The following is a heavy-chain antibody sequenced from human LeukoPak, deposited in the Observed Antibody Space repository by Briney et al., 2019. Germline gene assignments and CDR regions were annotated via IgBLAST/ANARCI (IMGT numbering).Heavy chain of an antibody. D-gene: IGHD3-22*01. CDR3: ARAGSNMIVVVIADGFDY. Sequence: ASVKVSCKPSGYTFTGYYMHWVRQAPGQGLEWMGWINPNSGRTNYAQKLQGRVTMTRDTSRTTAYIELSRLISDRPAVFFFARAGSNMIVVVIADGFDYWGQGTLVTVSS. CDR1: GYTFTGYY. V-gene: IGHV1-2*02. CDR2: INPNSGRT. J-gene: IGHJ4*02.